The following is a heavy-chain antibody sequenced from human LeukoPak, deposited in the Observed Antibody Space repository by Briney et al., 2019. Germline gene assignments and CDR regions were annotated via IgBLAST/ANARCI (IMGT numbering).Heavy chain of an antibody. J-gene: IGHJ3*01. D-gene: IGHD2-2*01. Sequence: GGSLRLSCAASGFTFSNYTMNWVRQAPGKGLEWVPYISSRSSTIYYSDSVKGRFTISRENAKNSLYLQMNSLRAEDTAIYYCAREGYCNITSCPRGAIDLWGQGTEVTVSS. CDR1: GFTFSNYT. CDR2: ISSRSSTI. V-gene: IGHV3-48*01. CDR3: AREGYCNITSCPRGAIDL.